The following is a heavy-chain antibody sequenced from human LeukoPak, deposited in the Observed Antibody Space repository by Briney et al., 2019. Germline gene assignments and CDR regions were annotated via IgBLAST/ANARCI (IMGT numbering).Heavy chain of an antibody. CDR2: ISGSGGST. CDR1: GFTVSSKY. J-gene: IGHJ3*02. D-gene: IGHD3-10*01. Sequence: GGSLRLSCAASGFTVSSKYMSWVRQAPGKGLEWVSSISGSGGSTYYADSVKGRFTVSRDNSKNTLYLQMNSLRAEDTAVYFCAKDASGSFTDAFDIWGQGTMVTVSS. V-gene: IGHV3-23*01. CDR3: AKDASGSFTDAFDI.